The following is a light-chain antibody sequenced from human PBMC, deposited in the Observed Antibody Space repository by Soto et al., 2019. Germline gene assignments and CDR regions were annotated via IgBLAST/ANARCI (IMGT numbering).Light chain of an antibody. V-gene: IGLV1-47*02. CDR1: SSNIGGTNY. Sequence: QSVLTQPPSASGTPGQRVFISCSGSSSNIGGTNYAYWYQQLPGAAPKLLMHSNNLRPSGVPERISGSKSGTSASLTISGLRSEDEAAYYCASWDDRLGAVIFGGGTKLTVL. J-gene: IGLJ2*01. CDR2: SNN. CDR3: ASWDDRLGAVI.